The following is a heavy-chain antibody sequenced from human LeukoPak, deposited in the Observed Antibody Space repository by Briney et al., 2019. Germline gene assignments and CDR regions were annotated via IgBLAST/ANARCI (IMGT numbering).Heavy chain of an antibody. Sequence: ASVKVSCKASGYTFTGYYMHWVRQAPGQGLEWMGWINPNSGGTNYAQKFQGRVTMTRDTSISTAYMELSRLTTDDTAVYYCARMGSGYDYFSNWFDSWGQGTLVTVSS. CDR1: GYTFTGYY. V-gene: IGHV1-2*02. J-gene: IGHJ5*01. D-gene: IGHD5-12*01. CDR2: INPNSGGT. CDR3: ARMGSGYDYFSNWFDS.